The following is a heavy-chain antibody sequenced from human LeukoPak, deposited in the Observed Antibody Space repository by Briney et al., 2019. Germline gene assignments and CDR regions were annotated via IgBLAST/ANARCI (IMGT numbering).Heavy chain of an antibody. CDR1: GYTFTDFY. V-gene: IGHV1-2*02. J-gene: IGHJ4*02. D-gene: IGHD2-15*01. CDR2: INPNSGGT. Sequence: ASVKVSCKASGYTFTDFYMHWVRQAPGQGLEWMGWINPNSGGTNYAQKFQGRVTMTRDTSISTAYMELSRLRSDDTAVYYCARERGYCSGGSCYPRYYFDYWGQGTLVTVSS. CDR3: ARERGYCSGGSCYPRYYFDY.